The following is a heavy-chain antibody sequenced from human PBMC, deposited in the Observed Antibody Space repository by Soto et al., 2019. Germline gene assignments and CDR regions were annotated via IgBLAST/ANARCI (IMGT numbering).Heavy chain of an antibody. CDR3: ARADYGDYLGAFDI. CDR2: ISSSSSTI. V-gene: IGHV3-48*01. J-gene: IGHJ3*02. Sequence: EVQLVESGGGLVQPGGSLRLSCAASGFTFSSYSMNWVRQAPGKGLEWVSYISSSSSTIYYADSVKGRFTISRDNAKNSLYLQMNSRRAEDTAVYYCARADYGDYLGAFDIWGQGTLVTVSS. CDR1: GFTFSSYS. D-gene: IGHD4-17*01.